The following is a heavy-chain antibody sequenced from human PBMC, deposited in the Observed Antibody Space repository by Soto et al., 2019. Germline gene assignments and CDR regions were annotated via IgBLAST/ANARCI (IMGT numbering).Heavy chain of an antibody. Sequence: QVTLKESGPVLVKPTEPLTLTCTVSGFSLSTARMGVSWIRQPPGKALEWLAHIFSNDEKSYSTSLKSRFTISKDTSKGQVVLTMTNMDPVDTATYDCARVVGATTPGTDYYYYGMDVWGQGTTVTVSS. CDR1: GFSLSTARMG. J-gene: IGHJ6*02. CDR3: ARVVGATTPGTDYYYYGMDV. V-gene: IGHV2-26*02. D-gene: IGHD1-1*01. CDR2: IFSNDEK.